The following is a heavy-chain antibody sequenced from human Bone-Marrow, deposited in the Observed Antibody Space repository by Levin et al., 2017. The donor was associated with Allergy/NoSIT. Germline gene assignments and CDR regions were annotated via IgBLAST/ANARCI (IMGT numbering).Heavy chain of an antibody. CDR2: IRSKTDGGTT. D-gene: IGHD6-13*01. Sequence: GGSLRLSCAASGFTFSDAWMSWVRQAPGKGLEWVGRIRSKTDGGTTDYAAPVKGRFTISRDDSKNTLYLQMNSLKTEDTAVYYCIKDRYSSSWYSAHWGQGTLVTVSS. CDR3: IKDRYSSSWYSAH. J-gene: IGHJ4*02. V-gene: IGHV3-15*01. CDR1: GFTFSDAW.